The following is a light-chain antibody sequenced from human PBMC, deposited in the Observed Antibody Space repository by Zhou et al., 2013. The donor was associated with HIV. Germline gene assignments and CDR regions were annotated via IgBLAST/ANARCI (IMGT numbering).Light chain of an antibody. V-gene: IGKV3-15*01. CDR2: GAS. CDR3: QQYDSWPPNT. Sequence: EIVLTQSPGTLSLSPGERGTLSCRASQNIKTSLAWYQQKPGQPPRLLIYGASTRATGIPARFSGSGSGTEFTLTINSLESGDVGVYYCQQYDSWPPNTFGQGTRLEI. CDR1: QNIKTS. J-gene: IGKJ2*01.